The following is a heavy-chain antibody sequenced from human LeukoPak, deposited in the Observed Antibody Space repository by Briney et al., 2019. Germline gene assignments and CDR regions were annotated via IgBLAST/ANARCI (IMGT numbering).Heavy chain of an antibody. CDR1: GFTFSSYA. V-gene: IGHV3-30-3*01. CDR2: ISYDGSNK. J-gene: IGHJ4*02. D-gene: IGHD2-2*01. Sequence: GRSLRLSCAASGFTFSSYAMHWVRQAPGKGLEWVAVISYDGSNKYYADSVKGRFTISRDNSKNTLYLQMNSLRAEDTAVYYCARGPDIVVVPAAIGDYWGQGTLVTVSS. CDR3: ARGPDIVVVPAAIGDY.